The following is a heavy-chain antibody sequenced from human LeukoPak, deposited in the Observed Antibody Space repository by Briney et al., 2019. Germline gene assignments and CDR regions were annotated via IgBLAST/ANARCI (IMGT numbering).Heavy chain of an antibody. V-gene: IGHV4-39*01. Sequence: PSETLSLTCTVSGGTLDRNTYRWGWIRQPPGKGLEWIGQIYYGWNTEYNPSLRSRVTISVDTSKNQFSLKLNSVTAPDTAIYYCARLHPVGGDDYWGQGILVTVSS. CDR3: ARLHPVGGDDY. D-gene: IGHD3-10*01. CDR1: GGTLDRNTYR. CDR2: IYYGWNT. J-gene: IGHJ4*02.